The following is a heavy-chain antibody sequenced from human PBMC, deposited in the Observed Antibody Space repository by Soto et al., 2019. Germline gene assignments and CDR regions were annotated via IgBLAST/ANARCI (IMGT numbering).Heavy chain of an antibody. CDR1: GGSISSSSYY. V-gene: IGHV4-39*01. Sequence: QLQLQESGPGLVKPSKTLSLTCTVSGGSISSSSYYWGWIRQPPGKGLEWIGSIYYSGSTYYNPSLKSRVTISVDTSKNQFSLKLSSVTAADTAVYYCARNYYYDSSGYYYDNYYYGMDVWGQGTTVTVSS. D-gene: IGHD3-22*01. CDR2: IYYSGST. CDR3: ARNYYYDSSGYYYDNYYYGMDV. J-gene: IGHJ6*02.